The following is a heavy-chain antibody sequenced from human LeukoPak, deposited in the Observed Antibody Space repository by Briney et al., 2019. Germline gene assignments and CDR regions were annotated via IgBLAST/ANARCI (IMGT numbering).Heavy chain of an antibody. CDR1: GYTFTSYG. CDR3: ARGSGSYYSSYYYYGMDV. Sequence: SVKVSCKASGYTFTSYGISWVRQAPGQGLEWMGRIIPILGIANYAQKFQGRVTITADKSASTAYMELSSLRSEDTAVYYCARGSGSYYSSYYYYGMDVWGQGTTVTVSS. V-gene: IGHV1-69*04. J-gene: IGHJ6*02. D-gene: IGHD1-26*01. CDR2: IIPILGIA.